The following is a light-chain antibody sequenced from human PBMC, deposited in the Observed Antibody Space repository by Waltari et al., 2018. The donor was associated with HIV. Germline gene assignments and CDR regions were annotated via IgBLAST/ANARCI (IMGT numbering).Light chain of an antibody. Sequence: QSVLTQPPSASGAPGQRVTISCSGSTHNIGSYNVNWYQQFSRAAPKLLIYADALRPSWVPDRFSGSKSGTSASLVISGLQSEDEADYYCSTWDERLNGVVFGGGTRLTVV. CDR2: ADA. CDR1: THNIGSYN. J-gene: IGLJ2*01. CDR3: STWDERLNGVV. V-gene: IGLV1-44*01.